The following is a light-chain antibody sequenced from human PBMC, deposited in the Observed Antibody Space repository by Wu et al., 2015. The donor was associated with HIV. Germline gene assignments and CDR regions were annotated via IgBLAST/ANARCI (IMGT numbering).Light chain of an antibody. CDR2: GAS. J-gene: IGKJ1*01. V-gene: IGKV3-20*01. Sequence: IVLTQSPGTLSLSPGERATLSCRASQSVSNNYLAWYQQKPGQAPRLLIYGASTRATGIPDRFSASGSGTDFTLTISRLEPEDFAVYSCQQYGSSPGTFGQGTKVEIK. CDR1: QSVSNNY. CDR3: QQYGSSPGT.